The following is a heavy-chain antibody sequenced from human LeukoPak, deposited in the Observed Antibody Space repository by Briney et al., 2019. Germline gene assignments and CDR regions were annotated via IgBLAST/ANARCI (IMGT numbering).Heavy chain of an antibody. V-gene: IGHV4-59*01. D-gene: IGHD6-25*01. CDR3: ARDPFPGSEAWFDP. CDR2: IYYSGST. Sequence: SETLSLTCTVSGGSISSYYWSWIRQPPGKGLEWIGYIYYSGSTNYNPSLKSRVTISVDTSKNQFSLKLSSVTAADTAVYYCARDPFPGSEAWFDPWGQGTLVTVSS. J-gene: IGHJ5*02. CDR1: GGSISSYY.